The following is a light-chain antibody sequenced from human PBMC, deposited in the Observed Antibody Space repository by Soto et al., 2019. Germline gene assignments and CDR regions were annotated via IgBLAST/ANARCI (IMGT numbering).Light chain of an antibody. V-gene: IGLV2-14*03. CDR3: SSYTSSSTVV. Sequence: QSALTQPASVSGSPGQSITISCTGTSSDVGNYNYVSWYQHHPGKAPKLMIYDVSNRPSGVSNRFSGSKSGNTASLTISGLQAEDVADYYCSSYTSSSTVVFGGGPMLTVL. J-gene: IGLJ2*01. CDR1: SSDVGNYNY. CDR2: DVS.